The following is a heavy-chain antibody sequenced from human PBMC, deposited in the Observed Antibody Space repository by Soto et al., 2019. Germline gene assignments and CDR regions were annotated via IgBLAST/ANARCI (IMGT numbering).Heavy chain of an antibody. V-gene: IGHV3-30-3*01. CDR3: VRDKSPYSTGWHNRHFDY. J-gene: IGHJ4*02. Sequence: QVQLVESGGGVVQPGRSLRLSCAASGFTFSSYAMHWVRQAPGKGLEWVAVISYDGSNKYYADFVKGRFTISRDNSKKLYLQMNSLRAKDTAVYYGVRDKSPYSTGWHNRHFDYWGQGTLVTVSA. CDR2: ISYDGSNK. D-gene: IGHD6-19*01. CDR1: GFTFSSYA.